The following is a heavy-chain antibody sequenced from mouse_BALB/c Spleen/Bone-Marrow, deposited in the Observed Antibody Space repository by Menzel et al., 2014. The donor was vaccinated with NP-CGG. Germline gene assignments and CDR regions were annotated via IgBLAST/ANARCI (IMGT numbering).Heavy chain of an antibody. CDR3: ARDDGYFDY. D-gene: IGHD2-3*01. J-gene: IGHJ2*01. CDR1: GYAFTDYL. V-gene: IGHV1-54*01. CDR2: INPGSGST. Sequence: VQLQESGAELVRPGTSVKVSCKASGYAFTDYLMEWLKQRPGQGLEWIGVINPGSGSTNYNEKFKDKATLTADKSSSTAYMQLSSLTSDDSAVYFCARDDGYFDYWGQGTILTVSS.